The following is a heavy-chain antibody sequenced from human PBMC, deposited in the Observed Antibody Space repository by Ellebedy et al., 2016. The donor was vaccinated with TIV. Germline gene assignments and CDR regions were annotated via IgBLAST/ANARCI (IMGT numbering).Heavy chain of an antibody. D-gene: IGHD6-6*01. CDR2: IGAYEPDNAIT. J-gene: IGHJ6*02. Sequence: AASVKVSCKASGYTFTIYGVSWVRQAPGQGLEWMGWIGAYEPDNAITSSAQKFQGRVTLTIDKSTSTAYTALRSLRPDDTAVYYCAREMGGVKAARRGLDFWGRGTTVTVSS. CDR1: GYTFTIYG. CDR3: AREMGGVKAARRGLDF. V-gene: IGHV1-18*04.